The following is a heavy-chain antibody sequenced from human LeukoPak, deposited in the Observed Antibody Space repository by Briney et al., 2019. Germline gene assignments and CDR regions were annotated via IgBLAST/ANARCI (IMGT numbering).Heavy chain of an antibody. Sequence: SETLSLTCTVSGGSISSYYWSWIRQPPGKGLEWIGYIYYSGSTNYNPSLKSRVTISVDTSKNQFSLKLSPVTAADTAVYYCARVDSSGWYDYWGQGTLVTVSS. CDR3: ARVDSSGWYDY. CDR1: GGSISSYY. V-gene: IGHV4-59*01. J-gene: IGHJ4*02. D-gene: IGHD6-19*01. CDR2: IYYSGST.